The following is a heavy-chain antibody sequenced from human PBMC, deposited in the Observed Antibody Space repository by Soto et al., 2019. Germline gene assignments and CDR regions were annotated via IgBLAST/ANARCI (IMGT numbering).Heavy chain of an antibody. Sequence: SVKVSCKASGFTFTSSAVQWVRQARGQRLEWIGWIVVGSGNTNYAQKFQERVTITRDMSTSTAYMELSSLRSEDTAVYYCAADKAPVRNYYYYGMDVWGQGTTVTSP. D-gene: IGHD3-3*01. CDR1: GFTFTSSA. CDR3: AADKAPVRNYYYYGMDV. J-gene: IGHJ6*02. CDR2: IVVGSGNT. V-gene: IGHV1-58*01.